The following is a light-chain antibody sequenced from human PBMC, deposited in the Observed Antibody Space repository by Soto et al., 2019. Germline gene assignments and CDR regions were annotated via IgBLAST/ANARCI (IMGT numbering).Light chain of an antibody. V-gene: IGKV3-20*01. CDR1: QSVSSTY. CDR2: GAS. J-gene: IGKJ1*01. CDR3: QYSGSSPWT. Sequence: EIVLTQSPGTLSLSPGERATLSCRASQSVSSTYLAWYQHKPGQAPRLLIYGASSRATGIPDRFSGSGSGTDFTLTISRLEPEDFAVYYCQYSGSSPWTFGQGTKVEIK.